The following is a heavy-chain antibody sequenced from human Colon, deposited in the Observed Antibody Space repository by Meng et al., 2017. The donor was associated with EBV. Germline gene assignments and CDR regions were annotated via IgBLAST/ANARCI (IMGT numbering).Heavy chain of an antibody. CDR2: IYYTGST. J-gene: IGHJ4*02. CDR3: GRDQGRELINH. CDR1: GGSISSGDYY. V-gene: IGHV4-30-4*01. D-gene: IGHD1-7*01. Sequence: QVQLQESGPGLVKPSQTLSLTCTVSGGSISSGDYYWSWIRQPPGKGLEWIGYIYYTGSTYYNPSLKSRVTISMDTSKNQFSLRLSSVTAADTAVYYCGRDQGRELINHWGQGTLVTVSS.